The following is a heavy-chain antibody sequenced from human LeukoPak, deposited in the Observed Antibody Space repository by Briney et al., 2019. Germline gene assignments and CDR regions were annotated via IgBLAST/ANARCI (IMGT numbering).Heavy chain of an antibody. CDR2: INSGSST. J-gene: IGHJ6*04. CDR3: AELGITMIGGV. Sequence: GGSLRLSCAASGFTVSSNYMSWVRQAPGKGLECVSVINSGSSTYYADSVKGRFTISRDNAKNSLYLQMNSLRAEDTAVYYCAELGITMIGGVWGKGTTVTISS. CDR1: GFTVSSNY. V-gene: IGHV3-53*01. D-gene: IGHD3-10*02.